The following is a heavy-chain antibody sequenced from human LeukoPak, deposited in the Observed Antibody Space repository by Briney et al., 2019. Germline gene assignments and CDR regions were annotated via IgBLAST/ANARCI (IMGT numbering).Heavy chain of an antibody. CDR1: GFTFSTYG. D-gene: IGHD6-13*01. CDR2: ISYDGSTK. CDR3: ARGQYSSTWYFTN. V-gene: IGHV3-30*03. J-gene: IGHJ4*02. Sequence: GGSLRLSCTASGFTFSTYGMHWVRQAPGKGLEWVTLISYDGSTKYYSDSVKGRFTLSRDNSKNTLYLQMNSLRAEDTAVYYCARGQYSSTWYFTNWGQGTLVTVSS.